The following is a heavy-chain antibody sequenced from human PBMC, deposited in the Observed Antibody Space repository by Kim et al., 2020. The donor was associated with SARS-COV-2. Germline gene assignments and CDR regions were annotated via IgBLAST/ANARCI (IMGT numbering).Heavy chain of an antibody. V-gene: IGHV4-34*01. J-gene: IGHJ6*04. CDR2: IHESGSA. Sequence: SETLSLTCAVYSGSFSGHYWSWIRQPPGKGLEWIGKIHESGSANYNPSLMSRVSISIDGSKNQFSLKLSSVTAADTGFYYCARGRAGVVPAPILGLGPHYDYFIMDVWGDGTTVTVSS. D-gene: IGHD2-2*02. CDR1: SGSFSGHY. CDR3: ARGRAGVVPAPILGLGPHYDYFIMDV.